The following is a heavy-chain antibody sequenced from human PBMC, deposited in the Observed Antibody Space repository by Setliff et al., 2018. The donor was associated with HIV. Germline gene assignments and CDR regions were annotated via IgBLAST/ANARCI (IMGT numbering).Heavy chain of an antibody. D-gene: IGHD3-16*02. J-gene: IGHJ4*02. CDR3: ARGSYYDYVWGNYRYTGFDY. Sequence: SETLSLTCTVSGGSISSGSYYRSWIRQPAGKGLEWIGRIYTSGSTNYNPSLKSRVTISVDTSKNQFSLKLRSVTAADTAVYYCARGSYYDYVWGNYRYTGFDYWGQGTLVTV. CDR2: IYTSGST. CDR1: GGSISSGSYY. V-gene: IGHV4-61*02.